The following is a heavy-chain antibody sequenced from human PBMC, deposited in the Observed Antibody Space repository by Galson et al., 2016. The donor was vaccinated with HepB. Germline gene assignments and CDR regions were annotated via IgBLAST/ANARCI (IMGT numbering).Heavy chain of an antibody. CDR2: LYYIGSV. J-gene: IGHJ3*02. CDR3: ARSPDYGALTDVFDI. D-gene: IGHD4-17*01. CDR1: NGSISSYY. V-gene: IGHV4-59*08. Sequence: SETLSLTCTVSNGSISSYYWSWIRQPPGKGLEWLGYLYYIGSVNYNPSLKSRVSISADPSKHQFSLRLTSVTAADTAVYYCARSPDYGALTDVFDIWGQGTMVTVSS.